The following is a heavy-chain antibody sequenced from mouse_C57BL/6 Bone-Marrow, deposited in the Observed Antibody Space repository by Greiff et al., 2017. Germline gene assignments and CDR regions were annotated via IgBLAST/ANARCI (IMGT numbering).Heavy chain of an antibody. V-gene: IGHV1-56*01. CDR1: GYTFTSHW. CDR3: ARGGRYGGCPAWFAY. J-gene: IGHJ3*01. CDR2: IVPGSGST. D-gene: IGHD1-1*02. Sequence: VQLQQPGPELVRPGASVKISCKAPGYTFTSHWMHWVRQRPGQGLEWIGEIVPGSGSTYYNEKFKGKATLTVDTSSSTADMQLSSLTSEDSAVYLGARGGRYGGCPAWFAYWGQGTLVTVSA.